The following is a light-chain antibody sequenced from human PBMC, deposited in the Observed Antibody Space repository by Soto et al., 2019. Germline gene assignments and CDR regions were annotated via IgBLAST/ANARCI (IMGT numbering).Light chain of an antibody. CDR2: DAS. CDR1: QSIGTL. V-gene: IGKV1-5*01. CDR3: QQYKSPPDT. Sequence: DIQMTQSPSTLSASVGDRVTITCRASQSIGTLLAWYQQKPGKAPKLLIYDASSLQSGDPARFSGSGSGTEFTLAISSLQSDDFATEYWQQYKSPPDTVGQRTRLDI. J-gene: IGKJ1*01.